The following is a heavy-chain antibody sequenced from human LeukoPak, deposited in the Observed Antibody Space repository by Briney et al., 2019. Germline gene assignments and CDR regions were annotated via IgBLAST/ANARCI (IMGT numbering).Heavy chain of an antibody. J-gene: IGHJ4*02. CDR1: GFTFSSYA. V-gene: IGHV3-30-3*01. Sequence: GRSLRLSCAASGFTFSSYAMHWVRQAPCKGLEWVAVISYDGSNKYYADSVKGRFTISRDNAKNTLYLQMNSLRAEDTAVYYCARDQDSSGYVYYFDYWGQGTLVTVSS. D-gene: IGHD3-22*01. CDR2: ISYDGSNK. CDR3: ARDQDSSGYVYYFDY.